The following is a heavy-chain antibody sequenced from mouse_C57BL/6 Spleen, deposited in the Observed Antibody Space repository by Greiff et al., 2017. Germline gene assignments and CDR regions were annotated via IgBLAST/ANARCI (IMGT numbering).Heavy chain of an antibody. CDR1: GYSFTDYN. CDR3: ARSGESNYGRTWFAY. V-gene: IGHV1-39*01. J-gene: IGHJ3*01. Sequence: EVQLQQSGPELVKPGASVKISCKASGYSFTDYNMNWVKQSNGKSLEWIGVINPNYGTTSYNQKFKGKATLTVDQSSSTAYMQLNSLTSEDSAVYYGARSGESNYGRTWFAYWGQGTLVTVSA. CDR2: INPNYGTT. D-gene: IGHD2-5*01.